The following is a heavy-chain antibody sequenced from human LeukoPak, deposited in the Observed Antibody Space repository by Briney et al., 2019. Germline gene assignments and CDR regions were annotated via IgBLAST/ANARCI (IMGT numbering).Heavy chain of an antibody. Sequence: GGSLRLSCAASGFTFSDYYMSWVRQAPGKGLEWVSAISGSGGSTYYADSVKGRFTISRDNSKNTLYLQMNSLRAEDTAVYYCAKGLTTDPYYFDYWGQGTLVTVSS. CDR3: AKGLTTDPYYFDY. CDR2: ISGSGGST. D-gene: IGHD4-17*01. J-gene: IGHJ4*02. V-gene: IGHV3-23*01. CDR1: GFTFSDYY.